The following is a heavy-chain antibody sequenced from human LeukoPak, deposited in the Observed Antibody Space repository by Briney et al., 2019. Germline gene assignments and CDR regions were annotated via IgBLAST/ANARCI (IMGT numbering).Heavy chain of an antibody. CDR2: MNPNSGNT. Sequence: ASVKVSCKASGYTFTSYDINWVRQATGQGLERMGWMNPNSGNTGYAQKFQGRVTMTRNTSISTAHMELSSLRSEDTAVYYCARGPVSFWVDAFDIWGQGTMVTVSS. CDR3: ARGPVSFWVDAFDI. V-gene: IGHV1-8*01. J-gene: IGHJ3*02. CDR1: GYTFTSYD. D-gene: IGHD3-16*01.